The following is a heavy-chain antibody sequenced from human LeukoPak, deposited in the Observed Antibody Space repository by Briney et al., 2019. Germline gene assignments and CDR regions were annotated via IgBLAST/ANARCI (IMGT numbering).Heavy chain of an antibody. D-gene: IGHD5-12*01. Sequence: GGSLRLSCAASGFTFSTFAMIWVRQPPGKGLEWVSSIFPSGGEIHYADSVRGRFTISRDNSKSTLSLQMNSLRAEDTAVYYCARDPWTNSDYDGFDYWGQGTLVTVPS. V-gene: IGHV3-23*01. CDR1: GFTFSTFA. CDR2: IFPSGGEI. J-gene: IGHJ4*02. CDR3: ARDPWTNSDYDGFDY.